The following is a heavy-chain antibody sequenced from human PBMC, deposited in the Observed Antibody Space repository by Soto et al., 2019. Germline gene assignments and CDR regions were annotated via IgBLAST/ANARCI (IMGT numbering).Heavy chain of an antibody. V-gene: IGHV1-18*01. J-gene: IGHJ5*02. Sequence: ASVKVSCKASGYTFTSYGISWVRQAPGQGLDWMGWISTYNGNTNYAQKLQGRVTMTTDTSTSTAHMELRSLRSDDTAVYYCARGGDPLGYYDSSGYYLNWFDPWGRGTLVTVSS. CDR3: ARGGDPLGYYDSSGYYLNWFDP. CDR1: GYTFTSYG. CDR2: ISTYNGNT. D-gene: IGHD3-22*01.